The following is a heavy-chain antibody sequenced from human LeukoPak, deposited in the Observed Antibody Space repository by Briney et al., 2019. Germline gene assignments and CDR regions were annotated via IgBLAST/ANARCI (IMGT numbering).Heavy chain of an antibody. V-gene: IGHV3-7*01. CDR1: GFTFRSYW. CDR3: ARDDGFDY. CDR2: IKQDGSEK. J-gene: IGHJ4*02. Sequence: PGGSLRLSCAASGFTFRSYWMRWVRQAPGKGLEWVANIKQDGSEKNYVDSVKGRFTISRDNAKNSLYLQMNSLRAEDTAVYYCARDDGFDYWGQGTLVTVSS.